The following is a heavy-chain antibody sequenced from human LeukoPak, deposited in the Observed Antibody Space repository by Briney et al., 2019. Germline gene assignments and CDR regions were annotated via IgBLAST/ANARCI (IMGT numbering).Heavy chain of an antibody. CDR1: GYTFTTYG. D-gene: IGHD1-26*01. Sequence: ASVKVSCKASGYTFTTYGISWVRQAPGQGLEWMGWISSYNGNTNYAQKLQGRVTMTTDTSTSTVYMELSSLRSEDTAVYYCARLRGGSYLDYWGQGTLVTVSS. CDR3: ARLRGGSYLDY. J-gene: IGHJ4*02. V-gene: IGHV1-18*01. CDR2: ISSYNGNT.